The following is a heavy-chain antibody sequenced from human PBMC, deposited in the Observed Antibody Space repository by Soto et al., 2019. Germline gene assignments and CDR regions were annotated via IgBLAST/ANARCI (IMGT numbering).Heavy chain of an antibody. J-gene: IGHJ6*02. CDR1: GFTFSSYW. CDR2: IKQDGSEK. D-gene: IGHD2-2*01. CDR3: AREDCISTSCPQAYYYGMDV. Sequence: PGGSLRLSCAASGFTFSSYWMSWVRQAPGKGLEWVANIKQDGSEKYYVDSVKGRFTISRDNAKNSLYLQMNSLRAEDTAVYYCAREDCISTSCPQAYYYGMDVWGQGTTVTVSS. V-gene: IGHV3-7*01.